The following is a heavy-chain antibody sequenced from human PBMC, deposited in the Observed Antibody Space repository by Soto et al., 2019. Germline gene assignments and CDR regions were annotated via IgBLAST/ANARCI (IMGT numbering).Heavy chain of an antibody. D-gene: IGHD6-19*01. J-gene: IGHJ4*02. CDR3: ERGSSGWYIDY. V-gene: IGHV3-33*01. Sequence: QVQLLESGGGVVQPGRSLRLSCAASGFTFSSYGMHWVRQAPGKGLEWVAVIWYDGSNKYYADSVKGRFTISRDNSKNTLYLQMNSLRAEDTAVYYCERGSSGWYIDYWGQGTLVTVSS. CDR1: GFTFSSYG. CDR2: IWYDGSNK.